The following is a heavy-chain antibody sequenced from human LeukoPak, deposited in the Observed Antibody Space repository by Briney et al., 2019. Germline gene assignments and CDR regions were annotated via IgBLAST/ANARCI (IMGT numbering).Heavy chain of an antibody. V-gene: IGHV3-74*01. J-gene: IGHJ1*01. CDR3: ARAPSEIGGYYPEYFRH. D-gene: IGHD3-22*01. CDR2: IKSDGST. Sequence: GGSLRLSCAASGFTFSTYWMHWVRHAPGKGLVWVSRIKSDGSTNDADSVKGRFTISRDNAKNTVSLQMNSLRPEDRLKYDCARAPSEIGGYYPEYFRHWGQGTLVTVSS. CDR1: GFTFSTYW.